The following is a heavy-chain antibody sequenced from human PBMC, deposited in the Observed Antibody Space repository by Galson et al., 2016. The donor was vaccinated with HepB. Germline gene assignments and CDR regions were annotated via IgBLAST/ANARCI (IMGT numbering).Heavy chain of an antibody. V-gene: IGHV1-69*01. CDR3: ARDRDLGSGWYYYFDY. CDR1: GGTFSNYA. Sequence: SCKASGGTFSNYAFGWVRQAPGQGLEWMGGIIPVFGTPNYAQKFHGRVTITADESTSTAHMELRGLRSEDTAVYFCARDRDLGSGWYYYFDYWGQGTLVTVSS. J-gene: IGHJ4*02. D-gene: IGHD6-13*01. CDR2: IIPVFGTP.